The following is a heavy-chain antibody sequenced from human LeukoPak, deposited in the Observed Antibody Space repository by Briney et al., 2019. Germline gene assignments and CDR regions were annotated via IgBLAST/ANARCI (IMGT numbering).Heavy chain of an antibody. CDR2: IFHSGST. J-gene: IGHJ4*02. CDR1: GDSISSTIYY. Sequence: SETLSLTCTVSGDSISSTIYYWGWVRQPPGKGLEWIGSIFHSGSTYYNPSLKSRVTISVDTSKNQFSLKLSSVTAADTAVYYCARYYSGYNDYWGQGTLVTVSS. D-gene: IGHD5-12*01. CDR3: ARYYSGYNDY. V-gene: IGHV4-39*07.